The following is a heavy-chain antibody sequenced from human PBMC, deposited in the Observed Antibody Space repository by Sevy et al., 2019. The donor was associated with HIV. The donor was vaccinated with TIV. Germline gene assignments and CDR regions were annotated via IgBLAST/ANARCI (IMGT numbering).Heavy chain of an antibody. CDR1: GFTFSDYY. CDR2: ISSSGSTI. J-gene: IGHJ4*02. D-gene: IGHD2-15*01. V-gene: IGHV3-11*01. CDR3: ARVSLLGPYYFDY. Sequence: GGSLRLSCATSGFTFSDYYMSWIRQAPGKGLEWVSYISSSGSTIYYADSVKGRFTISRDNAKNSLYLQMNSLRAEDTAVYYCARVSLLGPYYFDYWGQGTLVTVSS.